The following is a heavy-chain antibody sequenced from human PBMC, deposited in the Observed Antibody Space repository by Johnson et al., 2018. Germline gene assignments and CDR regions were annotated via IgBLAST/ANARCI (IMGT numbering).Heavy chain of an antibody. V-gene: IGHV3-13*01. CDR3: ARAPSYSSSSYGMDV. J-gene: IGHJ6*02. D-gene: IGHD6-6*01. Sequence: VQLVESGGGLVQPGGSLRLSCAASGFTFSSYDMNWVRQATGKGLEWVSAIGTAGDTYYPGSVKGRFTISRENAKNSLYLQMNSLRAGDTAVYYCARAPSYSSSSYGMDVWGQGTTVTVSS. CDR2: IGTAGDT. CDR1: GFTFSSYD.